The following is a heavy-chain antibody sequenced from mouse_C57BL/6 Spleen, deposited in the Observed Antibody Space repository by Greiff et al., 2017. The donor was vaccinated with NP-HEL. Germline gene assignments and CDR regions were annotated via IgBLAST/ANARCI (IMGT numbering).Heavy chain of an antibody. V-gene: IGHV1-15*01. CDR1: GYTFTDYE. CDR2: IDPETGGT. Sequence: QVQLKESGAELVRPGASVTLSCKASGYTFTDYEMHWVKQTPVHGLEWIGAIDPETGGTAYNQKFKGKAILTADKSSSTAYMELRSLTSEDSAVYYCTRREYGYDGYYVKIDYWGQGTTLTVSS. CDR3: TRREYGYDGYYVKIDY. J-gene: IGHJ2*01. D-gene: IGHD2-3*01.